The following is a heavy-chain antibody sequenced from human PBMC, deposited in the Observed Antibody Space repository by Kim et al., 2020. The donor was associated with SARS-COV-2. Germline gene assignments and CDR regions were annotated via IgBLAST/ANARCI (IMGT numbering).Heavy chain of an antibody. CDR2: ISGSGGST. CDR1: GFTFSSYA. J-gene: IGHJ4*02. V-gene: IGHV3-23*01. CDR3: AKDGLSIFGVVNHAPRFDY. Sequence: GGSLRLSCAASGFTFSSYAMSWVRQAPGKGLEWVSAISGSGGSTYYADSVKGRFTISRDNSKNTLYLQMNSLRAEDTAVYYCAKDGLSIFGVVNHAPRFDYWGQGTLVTVSS. D-gene: IGHD3-3*02.